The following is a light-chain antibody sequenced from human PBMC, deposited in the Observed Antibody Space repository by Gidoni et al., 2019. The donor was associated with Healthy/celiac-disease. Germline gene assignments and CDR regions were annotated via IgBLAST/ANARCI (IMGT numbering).Light chain of an antibody. CDR1: SSDVGGYTY. Sequence: QSALTQPASVSGSPGQSITISCTGTSSDVGGYTYVSWYQQHPGTAPNLMIYDVSNRPSGVSNRFSGSNAGNSASLTISVLQAEDEADYYCSSYTISSTLMVFGGGTKLTVL. J-gene: IGLJ2*01. V-gene: IGLV2-14*03. CDR3: SSYTISSTLMV. CDR2: DVS.